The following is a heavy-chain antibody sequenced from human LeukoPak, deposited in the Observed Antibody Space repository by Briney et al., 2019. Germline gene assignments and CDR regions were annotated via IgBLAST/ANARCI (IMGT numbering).Heavy chain of an antibody. CDR2: IKQDGSEK. V-gene: IGHV3-7*01. CDR1: GFTFSSHA. J-gene: IGHJ6*03. Sequence: GGSLRLSCVGSGFTFSSHAMSWVRQAPGKGLEWVANIKQDGSEKYYVDSVKGRFTISRDNAKNSLYLQMNSLRAEDTAVYYCAREDMDVWGKGTTVTVSS. CDR3: AREDMDV.